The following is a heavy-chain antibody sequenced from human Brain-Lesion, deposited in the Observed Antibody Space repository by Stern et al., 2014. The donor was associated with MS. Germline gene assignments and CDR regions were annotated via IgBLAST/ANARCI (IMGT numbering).Heavy chain of an antibody. V-gene: IGHV4-39*01. J-gene: IGHJ5*02. CDR1: GGSVSSTSYA. CDR2: IYYSGNT. D-gene: IGHD2-15*01. CDR3: AGEEDIRYCSGGSCTGNWFDP. Sequence: QVQLQESGPGLVKPSETLSLTCTVAGGSVSSTSYAWAWIRQPPGKGLEWIGTIYYSGNTYYSPSLKSRPTISRDTSKNQFSLQLRSVTAADTAVYYCAGEEDIRYCSGGSCTGNWFDPWGQGTLVTVSS.